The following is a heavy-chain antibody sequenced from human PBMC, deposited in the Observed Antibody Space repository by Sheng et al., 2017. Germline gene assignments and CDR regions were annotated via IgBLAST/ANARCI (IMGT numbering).Heavy chain of an antibody. D-gene: IGHD6-19*01. Sequence: ESGGGVVQPGRSLRLSCAASGFTFSSYGMHWVRQAPGKGLEWVAVISYDGSNKYYADSVKGRFTISRDNSKNTLYLQMNSLRAEDTAVYYCAKDLRSSGWYDNWFDPWGQGTLVTVSS. J-gene: IGHJ5*02. CDR1: GFTFSSYG. CDR3: AKDLRSSGWYDNWFDP. V-gene: IGHV3-30*18. CDR2: ISYDGSNK.